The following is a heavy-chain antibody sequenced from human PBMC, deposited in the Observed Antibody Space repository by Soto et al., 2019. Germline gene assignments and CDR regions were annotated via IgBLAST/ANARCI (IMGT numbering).Heavy chain of an antibody. J-gene: IGHJ6*02. CDR1: GFTFSSYA. CDR3: ARDRLPQYYYGMDV. Sequence: GGSLRLSCAASGFTFSSYAMHWVRQAPGKGLEWVAVISYDGSNKYYADSVKGRFTISRDNSKNTLYLQMNSLRAEDTAVYYCARDRLPQYYYGMDVWGQGTTFSVS. CDR2: ISYDGSNK. V-gene: IGHV3-30-3*01.